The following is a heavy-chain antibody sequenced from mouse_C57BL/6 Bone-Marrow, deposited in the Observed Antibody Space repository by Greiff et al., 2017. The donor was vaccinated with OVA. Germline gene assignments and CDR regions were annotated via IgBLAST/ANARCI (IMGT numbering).Heavy chain of an antibody. Sequence: EVQLVESGGGLVQPGGSLKLSCAASGFTFSDYYMYWVRQTPEQRLEWVAYISNGGGSTYYPDTVKGRFTISRDNAKNTLYLQMSRLKSEDTAMYYCARRAYWGQGTLVTVSA. V-gene: IGHV5-12*01. CDR1: GFTFSDYY. CDR3: ARRAY. J-gene: IGHJ3*01. CDR2: ISNGGGST.